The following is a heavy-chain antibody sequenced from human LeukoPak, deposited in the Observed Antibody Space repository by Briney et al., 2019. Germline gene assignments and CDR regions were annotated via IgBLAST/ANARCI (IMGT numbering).Heavy chain of an antibody. CDR2: ISAYNGNT. J-gene: IGHJ4*02. V-gene: IGHV1-18*01. CDR1: GYTFTSYG. Sequence: ASVKVSCKASGYTFTSYGISWVRQAPGQGLEWMGWISAYNGNTNYAQKLQGRVTMTTETSTSTAYMELRSLRSDDTAVYYCARSYYGGNSGDYWGQGTLVTVSS. CDR3: ARSYYGGNSGDY. D-gene: IGHD4-23*01.